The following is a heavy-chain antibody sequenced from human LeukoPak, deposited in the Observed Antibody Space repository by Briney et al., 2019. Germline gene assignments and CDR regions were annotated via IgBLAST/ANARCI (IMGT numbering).Heavy chain of an antibody. J-gene: IGHJ3*02. CDR2: INPSGGST. V-gene: IGHV1-46*01. D-gene: IGHD3-3*01. Sequence: ASVKVSCKASGYTFTSYYMHWVRQAPGQGLEWMGIINPSGGSTSYAQKFRGRVTMTRDTSTSTVYMELSSLRSEDTAVYYCARDDVGDFWSGYYSDAFDIWGQGTMVTVSS. CDR1: GYTFTSYY. CDR3: ARDDVGDFWSGYYSDAFDI.